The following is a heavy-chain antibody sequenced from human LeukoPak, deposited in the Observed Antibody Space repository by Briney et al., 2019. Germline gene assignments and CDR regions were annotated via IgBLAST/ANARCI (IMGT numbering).Heavy chain of an antibody. Sequence: ASVKVSCKASGYTFTSYDINWVRQATGQGLEWMGWMNPNSGNTGYAQKFQGRVTMTRNTSISTAYMELSSLRSEDTAVYYCARGQYCSSTSCYRPYYYGMDVWGQGTTVTVSS. CDR3: ARGQYCSSTSCYRPYYYGMDV. V-gene: IGHV1-8*01. J-gene: IGHJ6*02. D-gene: IGHD2-2*01. CDR2: MNPNSGNT. CDR1: GYTFTSYD.